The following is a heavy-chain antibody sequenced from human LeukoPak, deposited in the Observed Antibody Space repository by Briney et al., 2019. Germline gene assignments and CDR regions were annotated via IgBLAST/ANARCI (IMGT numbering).Heavy chain of an antibody. CDR2: ISSSSSYI. V-gene: IGHV3-21*01. J-gene: IGHJ4*02. CDR1: GFTFSSYS. Sequence: PGGSLRLSCAASGFTFSSYSMNWVRQAPGKGLEWVSSISSSSSYIYYADSVKGRFTISRDNAKNSLYLQMNSLRAEDTAVYYCARDPKVGATRGGDYWGQGTLVTVSS. D-gene: IGHD1-26*01. CDR3: ARDPKVGATRGGDY.